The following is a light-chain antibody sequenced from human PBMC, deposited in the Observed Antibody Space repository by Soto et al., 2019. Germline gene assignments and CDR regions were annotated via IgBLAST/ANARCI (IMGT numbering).Light chain of an antibody. V-gene: IGLV2-14*01. Sequence: QSVLTQPASVSGSPGQSITISCTGTSSDVGDYNYVSWYQQHPREAPKRMIYEVSNRPSGVSNRFSGSKSGNTAFLTISGLQAEDESDYFCSSYKRSNTLMFGGWTKLTVL. CDR3: SSYKRSNTLM. CDR1: SSDVGDYNY. CDR2: EVS. J-gene: IGLJ3*02.